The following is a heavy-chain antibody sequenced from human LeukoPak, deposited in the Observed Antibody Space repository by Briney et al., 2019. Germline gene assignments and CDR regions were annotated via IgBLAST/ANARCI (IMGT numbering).Heavy chain of an antibody. Sequence: KPSGTLSLTCTVSGGSMSSYYWSWIRQPPGKGLEWIGYIYYIGSTNYNPSLKSRVTISVDTSKNQFSLKLSSVTAADTAVYYCARDGSGSYYKWFDPWGQGTLVTVSS. CDR1: GGSMSSYY. CDR2: IYYIGST. D-gene: IGHD3-10*01. J-gene: IGHJ5*02. V-gene: IGHV4-59*01. CDR3: ARDGSGSYYKWFDP.